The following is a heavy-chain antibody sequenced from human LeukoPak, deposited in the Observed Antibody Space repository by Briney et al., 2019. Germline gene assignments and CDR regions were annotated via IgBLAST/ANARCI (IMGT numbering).Heavy chain of an antibody. CDR1: GFTFSTYA. CDR2: ISYDGTNK. V-gene: IGHV3-30-3*01. Sequence: PGRCLRLSCSASGFTFSTYAMHWVRRAPGKGLEWVAVISYDGTNKYYADSVKGRFTVSRDNSKNTLYLQMNSLRPEDTAIYYCAREAAAYCGGDCWVDYWGQGTLVTVSS. D-gene: IGHD2-21*02. J-gene: IGHJ4*02. CDR3: AREAAAYCGGDCWVDY.